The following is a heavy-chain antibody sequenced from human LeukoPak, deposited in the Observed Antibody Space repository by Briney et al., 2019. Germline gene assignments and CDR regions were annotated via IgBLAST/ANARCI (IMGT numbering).Heavy chain of an antibody. D-gene: IGHD6-13*01. CDR1: GDSVSSNGAT. CDR2: TYYRSKWSN. J-gene: IGHJ4*02. V-gene: IGHV6-1*01. Sequence: SQTLSLTCAISGDSVSSNGATWNWIRQSPSRGLEWLGRTYYRSKWSNDYAVSVKSRITINPDTSKNQFSLQLNSVTPEDTAVYFCARGSLGSSWPRFDYWGQGSLVTVSS. CDR3: ARGSLGSSWPRFDY.